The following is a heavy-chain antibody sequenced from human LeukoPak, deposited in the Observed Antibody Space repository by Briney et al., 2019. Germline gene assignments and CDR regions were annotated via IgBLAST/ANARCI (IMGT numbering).Heavy chain of an antibody. CDR3: ARDDEHCTNGVCYGHFQH. Sequence: ASVKVSCKASGYTFTGYYMHWVRQAPGQGLEWMGWINPNSGGTNYAQKFQGRVTMTRDTSISTAYMELSRLRSDDTAVYYCARDDEHCTNGVCYGHFQHWGQGTLVTVSS. D-gene: IGHD2-8*01. CDR1: GYTFTGYY. V-gene: IGHV1-2*02. J-gene: IGHJ1*01. CDR2: INPNSGGT.